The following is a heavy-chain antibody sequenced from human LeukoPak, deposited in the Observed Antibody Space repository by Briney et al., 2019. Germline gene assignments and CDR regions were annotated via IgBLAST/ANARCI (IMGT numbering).Heavy chain of an antibody. Sequence: ASVSVSRKASGYTFTGYYIPWVRLAPAQGLGWKGLINLNSGRKNYAQKLQGRVTITRDTSISTAYMQLSRLRSDDTAVYYCARDAQGLVNFDYWGQGTLVTVSS. D-gene: IGHD3-16*02. J-gene: IGHJ4*02. V-gene: IGHV1-2*02. CDR2: INLNSGRK. CDR3: ARDAQGLVNFDY. CDR1: GYTFTGYY.